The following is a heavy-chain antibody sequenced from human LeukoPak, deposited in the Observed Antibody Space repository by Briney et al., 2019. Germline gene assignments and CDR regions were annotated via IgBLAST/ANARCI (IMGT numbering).Heavy chain of an antibody. Sequence: PSETLSLTCTVSGGSINTANYYWGWFRQPPGKWLEWIGSIYYSETTYDNPSLKSRVTISIETSKNQFSLRLSSVTASDTAVYYCARQRADYYYYYVDVWGEGTTVAVS. CDR2: IYYSETT. CDR1: GGSINTANYY. V-gene: IGHV4-39*01. CDR3: ARQRADYYYYYVDV. J-gene: IGHJ6*03.